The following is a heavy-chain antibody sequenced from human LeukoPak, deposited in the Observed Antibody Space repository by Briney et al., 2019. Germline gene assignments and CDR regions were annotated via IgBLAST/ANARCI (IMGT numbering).Heavy chain of an antibody. V-gene: IGHV1-3*01. J-gene: IGHJ4*02. CDR3: ASEKDYGDYESPARSFDY. CDR1: GYTFTSYA. D-gene: IGHD4-17*01. CDR2: INAGNGNT. Sequence: GASVKVSCKASGYTFTSYAMHWVRQAPGQRLEWMGWINAGNGNTKYTQKFQGRVTITRDTSASTAYMELSSLRSEDTAVYYCASEKDYGDYESPARSFDYWGQGTLVTVSS.